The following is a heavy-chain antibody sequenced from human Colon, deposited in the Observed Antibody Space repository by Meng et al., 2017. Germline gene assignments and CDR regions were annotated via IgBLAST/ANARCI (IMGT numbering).Heavy chain of an antibody. CDR2: ISYDGSNK. D-gene: IGHD3-3*01. V-gene: IGHV3-30*01. J-gene: IGHJ4*02. CDR3: ARGSSIYYDFWSGYYNGDY. Sequence: GESLKISCAASGFTFSSYAMHWVRQAPGKGLEWVAVISYDGSNKYYADSVKGRFTISRDNSKNTLYLQMNSLRAEDTAVYYCARGSSIYYDFWSGYYNGDYWGQGTRVTVSS. CDR1: GFTFSSYA.